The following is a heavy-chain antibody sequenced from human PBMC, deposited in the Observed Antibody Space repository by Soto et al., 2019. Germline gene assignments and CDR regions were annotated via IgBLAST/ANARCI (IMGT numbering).Heavy chain of an antibody. V-gene: IGHV3-53*01. CDR2: LYSGETT. CDR3: TRDGRGLGRLSLFEY. CDR1: GFNVNSDY. Sequence: GGSLRLSCAASGFNVNSDYMNWVRQTPGKGLEWLASLYSGETTYYADSVRGRFTISSDKSKNTLYFQLSSLRIEDTAVYYCTRDGRGLGRLSLFEYWGQGVLVTVSS. J-gene: IGHJ4*02. D-gene: IGHD2-21*02.